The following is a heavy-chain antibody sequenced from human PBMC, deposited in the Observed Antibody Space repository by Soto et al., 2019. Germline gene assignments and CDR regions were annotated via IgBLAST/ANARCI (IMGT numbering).Heavy chain of an antibody. J-gene: IGHJ4*02. CDR2: IYYTGST. V-gene: IGHV4-31*03. Sequence: SETLSLTCTVSGGSISSGGFHWSWIRQHPGKGLEWIGYIYYTGSTYYNPSLKSRVTVSVDTSKNQFSLKLTSVTAADTAVYYCARDKITGLFDYWGQGTLVTVSS. CDR1: GGSISSGGFH. CDR3: ARDKITGLFDY. D-gene: IGHD2-8*02.